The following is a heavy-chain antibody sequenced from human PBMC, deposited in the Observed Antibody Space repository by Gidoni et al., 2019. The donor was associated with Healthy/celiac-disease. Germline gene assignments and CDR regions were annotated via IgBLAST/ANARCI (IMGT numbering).Heavy chain of an antibody. D-gene: IGHD4-17*01. CDR3: ASSELDYGGKPSGLGYFDY. V-gene: IGHV4-38-2*02. Sequence: QVQLQESGPGLVKPSETLSLTCTVSGYSISSGYYWGWIRQPPGKGLEWIGSIYHSGSTYYNPSLKSRVTISVDTSKNQFSLKLSSVTAADTAVYYCASSELDYGGKPSGLGYFDYWGQGTLVTVSS. CDR1: GYSISSGYY. J-gene: IGHJ4*02. CDR2: IYHSGST.